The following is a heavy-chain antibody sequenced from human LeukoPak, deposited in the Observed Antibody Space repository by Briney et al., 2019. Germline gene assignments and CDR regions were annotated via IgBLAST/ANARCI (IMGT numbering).Heavy chain of an antibody. CDR1: GFTFSSYS. CDR3: ASAPDYYYYMDV. CDR2: ISSSSSYI. Sequence: GGSLRLSCAASGFTFSSYSMNWVRQAPGKGLEWVSSISSSSSYIYYADSVKGRFTISIDNAKNSLYLQMNSLRAEDTAVYYCASAPDYYYYMDVWGKGTTVTVSS. V-gene: IGHV3-21*01. J-gene: IGHJ6*03.